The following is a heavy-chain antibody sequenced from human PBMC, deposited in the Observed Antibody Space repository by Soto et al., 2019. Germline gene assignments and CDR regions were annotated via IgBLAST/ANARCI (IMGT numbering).Heavy chain of an antibody. CDR2: INAGNGNT. CDR1: GYTFSSYA. Sequence: ASVPVSCKASGYTFSSYAMHWVRQAPGQRLEWMGWINAGNGNTKYSQKFQGRVTITRDTSASTAYMELSSLRSEDTAVYYCARDTDFWSGYYSPYYGMDVWGQGTMVTVSS. J-gene: IGHJ6*02. V-gene: IGHV1-3*01. CDR3: ARDTDFWSGYYSPYYGMDV. D-gene: IGHD3-3*01.